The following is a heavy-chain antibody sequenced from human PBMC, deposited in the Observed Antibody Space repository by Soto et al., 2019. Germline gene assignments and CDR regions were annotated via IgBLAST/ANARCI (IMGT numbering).Heavy chain of an antibody. CDR1: GFTVSNSY. CDR3: ARYNDYGN. J-gene: IGHJ4*02. V-gene: IGHV3-66*01. CDR2: IYGGGGSST. D-gene: IGHD4-17*01. Sequence: EVQLVESGGGLVQPGGSLRLSCAASGFTVSNSYMNWVGQAPGKGLEWVSLIYGGGGSSTYYADSVKGRLTISRDNSKITLYLQMNNLKVEDTAVYYCARYNDYGNWGQGTLVTLSS.